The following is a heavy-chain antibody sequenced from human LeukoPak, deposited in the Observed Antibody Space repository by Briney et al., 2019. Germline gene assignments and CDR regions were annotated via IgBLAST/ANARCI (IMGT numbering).Heavy chain of an antibody. V-gene: IGHV4-39*07. J-gene: IGHJ4*02. D-gene: IGHD3-22*01. CDR1: GGSISSSSYY. Sequence: PSETLSLTCTVSGGSISSSSYYWGWVRQPPGKGLEWIGSIYYSGSTYYNPSLKSRVTISSDTSVRRFSLMLTSVTAADTAVYYCARYYDGGGPRRRFFYIRGQGVPVTVSS. CDR3: ARYYDGGGPRRRFFYI. CDR2: IYYSGST.